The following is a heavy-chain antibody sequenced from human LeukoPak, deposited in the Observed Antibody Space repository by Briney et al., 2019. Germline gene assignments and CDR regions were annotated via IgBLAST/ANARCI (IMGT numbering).Heavy chain of an antibody. Sequence: SETLSLTCAVYGGSFSGYYWNWIRQHPGKGLEWIGYIYNSGRSHTKPSLKSRVTISGDTSKNQLSLKLRYVTAADTAVYYCARGAKMATRGFDYWGQGTLVTVSS. CDR3: ARGAKMATRGFDY. CDR2: IYNSGRS. J-gene: IGHJ4*02. D-gene: IGHD5-12*01. CDR1: GGSFSGYY. V-gene: IGHV4-34*09.